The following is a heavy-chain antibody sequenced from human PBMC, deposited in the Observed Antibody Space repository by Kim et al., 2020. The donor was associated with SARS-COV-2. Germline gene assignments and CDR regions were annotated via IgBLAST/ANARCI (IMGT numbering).Heavy chain of an antibody. CDR1: GFTFSSYA. CDR2: ISYDGSNK. CDR3: ARGAHMVQVRYGMDV. D-gene: IGHD3-10*01. J-gene: IGHJ6*02. V-gene: IGHV3-30*04. Sequence: GGSLRLSCAASGFTFSSYAMHWVRQAPGKGLEWVAVISYDGSNKYYVDSVKGRFTISRDNSKNTLYLQMNSLRAEDTAVYYCARGAHMVQVRYGMDVWG.